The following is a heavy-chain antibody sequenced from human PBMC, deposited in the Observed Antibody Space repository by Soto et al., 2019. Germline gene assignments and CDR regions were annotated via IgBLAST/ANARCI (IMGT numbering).Heavy chain of an antibody. J-gene: IGHJ6*02. V-gene: IGHV4-34*01. CDR1: GGSFSGYY. Sequence: QVQLQQWGAGLLKPSETLSLTCAVYGGSFSGYYWSWIRQPPGKGLEWIGEINHSGSTNYNPSLKSRVTISVDTSKNQFSLKLSSVTAADTAVYYCARGPFWRGYYTGYYYYGMDVWGQGTTVTVSS. CDR2: INHSGST. CDR3: ARGPFWRGYYTGYYYYGMDV. D-gene: IGHD3-3*01.